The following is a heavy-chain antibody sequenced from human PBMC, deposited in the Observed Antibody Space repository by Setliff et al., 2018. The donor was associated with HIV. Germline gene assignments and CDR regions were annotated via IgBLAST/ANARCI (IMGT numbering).Heavy chain of an antibody. CDR1: GFTFSKYW. D-gene: IGHD3-3*01. V-gene: IGHV3-7*03. CDR3: TANLLQFLGDY. CDR2: IKEDGSTK. J-gene: IGHJ4*02. Sequence: GSLRLSCVASGFTFSKYWMSWVRQAPGKGLELVASIKEDGSTKYYVDSVKGRFTVSRDNAKNSLYLQVNSLRAEDTAVYYCTANLLQFLGDYWGLGSLVTVSS.